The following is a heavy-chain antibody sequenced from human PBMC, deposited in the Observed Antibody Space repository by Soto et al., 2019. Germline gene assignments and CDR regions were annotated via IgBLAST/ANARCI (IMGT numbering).Heavy chain of an antibody. J-gene: IGHJ4*02. Sequence: QVQLPQWGAGLLKPSETLSLTCAVYGGSFSGYYWSWIRQPPGKGLEWIGEINHSGSTNYNPSLKSRVTISVDASKNPFSLILSSVTAADTAVYYCASMWSGYNSHWGQGTLVTVSS. CDR1: GGSFSGYY. CDR2: INHSGST. CDR3: ASMWSGYNSH. V-gene: IGHV4-34*01. D-gene: IGHD6-25*01.